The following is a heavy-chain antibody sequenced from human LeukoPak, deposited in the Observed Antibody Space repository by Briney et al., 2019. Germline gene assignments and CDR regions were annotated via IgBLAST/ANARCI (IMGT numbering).Heavy chain of an antibody. CDR2: IKSKTDDGTA. J-gene: IGHJ6*03. CDR3: TTLRGGGWYPIYYAYHYMDV. D-gene: IGHD6-19*01. Sequence: MSGGSLRLSCAASGFTFNNAWMTWVRQAPGKGLEWVGRIKSKTDDGTADYAAPVKGRFNISRDDSKSTLYLQMNSLKTEDTAVYYCTTLRGGGWYPIYYAYHYMDVWGKGTTVTVSS. CDR1: GFTFNNAW. V-gene: IGHV3-15*01.